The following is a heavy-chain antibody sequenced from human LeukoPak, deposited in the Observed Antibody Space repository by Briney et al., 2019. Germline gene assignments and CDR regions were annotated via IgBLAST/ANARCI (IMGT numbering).Heavy chain of an antibody. CDR1: GGSFSGYY. D-gene: IGHD3-22*01. J-gene: IGHJ4*02. V-gene: IGHV4-34*01. Sequence: SETLSLTCAVYGGSFSGYYWSWIRQPPGKGLEWIREINHSGSTNYNPSLKSRVTISVDTSMNQFSLKLSSVTAADTAVYYCAREYYYDSSGYFYWGQGTLVTVSS. CDR2: INHSGST. CDR3: AREYYYDSSGYFY.